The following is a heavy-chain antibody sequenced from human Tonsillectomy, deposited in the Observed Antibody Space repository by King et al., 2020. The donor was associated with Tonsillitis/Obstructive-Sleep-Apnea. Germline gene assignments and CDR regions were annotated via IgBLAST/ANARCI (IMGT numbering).Heavy chain of an antibody. Sequence: VPLQESGPGLVKPSETLSLTCTVSGGSISSYYWSWIRQPPGKGLEWIGYIYYSGSTNYNPSLTSRVTISVDTSKNQFSLKLSSVTAADTAVYYCARARGWTPLFDYWGQGTLVTVSS. CDR3: ARARGWTPLFDY. J-gene: IGHJ4*02. CDR1: GGSISSYY. D-gene: IGHD6-19*01. CDR2: IYYSGST. V-gene: IGHV4-59*01.